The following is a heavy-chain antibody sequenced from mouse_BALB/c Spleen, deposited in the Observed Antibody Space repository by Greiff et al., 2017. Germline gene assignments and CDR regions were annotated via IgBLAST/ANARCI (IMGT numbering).Heavy chain of an antibody. CDR1: GYTFTNYW. D-gene: IGHD1-1*01. CDR2: IYPGGGYT. CDR3: ARSEGYYYGDY. J-gene: IGHJ2*01. Sequence: VQRVESGAELVRPGTSVKISCKASGYTFTNYWLGWVKQRPGHGLEWIGDIYPGGGYTNYNEKFKGKATLTADTSSSTAYMQLSSLTSEDSAVYFCARSEGYYYGDYWGQGTTLTVSS. V-gene: IGHV1-63*02.